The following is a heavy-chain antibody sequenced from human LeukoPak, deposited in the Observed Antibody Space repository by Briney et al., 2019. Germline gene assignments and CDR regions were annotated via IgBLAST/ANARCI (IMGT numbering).Heavy chain of an antibody. CDR3: ARDSDRGGDWYYFDY. V-gene: IGHV4-59*01. CDR2: IFYSGNT. CDR1: GGSISSYY. Sequence: SETLSLTCTVSGGSISSYYWSWIRQPPGKGLEGIGYIFYSGNTNYNPSLKSRVTISVDTSKNQFSLKLSSVTAADTAVYYCARDSDRGGDWYYFDYWGQGTLVTVSS. J-gene: IGHJ4*02. D-gene: IGHD2-21*02.